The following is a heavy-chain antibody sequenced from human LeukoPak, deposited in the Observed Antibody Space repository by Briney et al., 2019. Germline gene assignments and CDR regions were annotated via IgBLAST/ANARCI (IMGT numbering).Heavy chain of an antibody. V-gene: IGHV5-51*01. J-gene: IGHJ4*02. D-gene: IGHD2-8*01. Sequence: GESLKISCKGSGYRFTSYWIGWVRQLPGTGLEWIAIIYPGDSDTRYGPSFQGQVTISADKSINTAFLQWSNLKASDTAMYYCTSNGPKGAYREVDFWGQGTLVTVSS. CDR1: GYRFTSYW. CDR2: IYPGDSDT. CDR3: TSNGPKGAYREVDF.